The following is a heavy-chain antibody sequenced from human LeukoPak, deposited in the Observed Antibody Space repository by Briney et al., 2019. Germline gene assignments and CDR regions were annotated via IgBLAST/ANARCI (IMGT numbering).Heavy chain of an antibody. D-gene: IGHD3-22*01. Sequence: ASVKVSCKASGYTFTDYYMHWVRQAPGQGLEWMGWINPSSGGTNYAQRFQGRVTVTRDTSISTAYMDLSRLRSDDTAVYYCARAGVWDYSDSSGYHNAAFDIWGQGTMVTVSS. J-gene: IGHJ3*02. CDR1: GYTFTDYY. CDR3: ARAGVWDYSDSSGYHNAAFDI. CDR2: INPSSGGT. V-gene: IGHV1-2*02.